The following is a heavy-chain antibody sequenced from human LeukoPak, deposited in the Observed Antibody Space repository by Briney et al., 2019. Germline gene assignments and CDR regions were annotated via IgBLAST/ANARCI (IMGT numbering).Heavy chain of an antibody. J-gene: IGHJ4*02. Sequence: EALVKVSCKVSGYTLTELSMHWVRQAPGKGLEWMGGFDPEDGETIYAQKFQGRVTMTEDTSTDTAYMELSSLRSEDTAVYYCATARITFGGVIVMPFDYWGQGTLVTVSS. D-gene: IGHD3-16*02. CDR2: FDPEDGET. V-gene: IGHV1-24*01. CDR1: GYTLTELS. CDR3: ATARITFGGVIVMPFDY.